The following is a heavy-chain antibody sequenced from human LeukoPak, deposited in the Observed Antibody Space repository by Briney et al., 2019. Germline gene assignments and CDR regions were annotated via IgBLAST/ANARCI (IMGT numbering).Heavy chain of an antibody. Sequence: QPGGSLRLSCAASGISFSTSWMTWVRQAPGKGLEWVANINQGGSETYYVDSVKGRFTISRDNAKDSLFLQMSSLRAEDTAVYYCARGHYDMGVWGQGTTVTVSS. CDR1: GISFSTSW. CDR2: INQGGSET. CDR3: ARGHYDMGV. J-gene: IGHJ6*02. V-gene: IGHV3-7*05.